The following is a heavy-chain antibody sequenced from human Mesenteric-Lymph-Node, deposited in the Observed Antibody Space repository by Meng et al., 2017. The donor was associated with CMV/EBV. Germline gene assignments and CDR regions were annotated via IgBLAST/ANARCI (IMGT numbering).Heavy chain of an antibody. CDR2: INPNSGGT. CDR3: ARDRRRMPGFDY. J-gene: IGHJ4*02. CDR1: GYTFTGYH. Sequence: ASVKVSCKASGYTFTGYHIHWVRQAPGQGLEWMGWINPNSGGTNYAQKFQGRVTMTRDTSISTAYMELSRLRSDDTAVYYCARDRRRMPGFDYWGQGTLVTVSS. V-gene: IGHV1-2*02. D-gene: IGHD2-2*01.